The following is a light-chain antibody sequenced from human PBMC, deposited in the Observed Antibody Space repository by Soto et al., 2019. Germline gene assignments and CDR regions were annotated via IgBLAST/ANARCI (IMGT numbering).Light chain of an antibody. CDR1: SSNIGSNY. V-gene: IGLV1-47*01. J-gene: IGLJ2*01. Sequence: QSVLTQPPSASGTPGQRVTISCSGSSSNIGSNYVYWYQQLPRTAPKLLIYRNNQRPSGVPPRFSGSKSGASAALVISGLRSEDEADYYCAAWDDSRSGRVVFGGGTKLTVL. CDR3: AAWDDSRSGRVV. CDR2: RNN.